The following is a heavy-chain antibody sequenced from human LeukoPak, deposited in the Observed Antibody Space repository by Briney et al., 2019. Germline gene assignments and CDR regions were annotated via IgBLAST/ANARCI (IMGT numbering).Heavy chain of an antibody. V-gene: IGHV4-61*02. CDR2: IYTSGST. D-gene: IGHD2-21*02. Sequence: PSETLSLTCTVSGGSISSGSYFWSWIRQPAGKGLEWIGRIYTSGSTNYNPSLKSRVTISVDTSKNQFSLKLSSVTAADTAVYYCARLRDWREEQQDPWGLGTLVTVSS. CDR1: GGSISSGSYF. CDR3: ARLRDWREEQQDP. J-gene: IGHJ5*02.